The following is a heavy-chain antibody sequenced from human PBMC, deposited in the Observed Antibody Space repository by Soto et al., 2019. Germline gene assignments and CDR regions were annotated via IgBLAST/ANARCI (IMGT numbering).Heavy chain of an antibody. CDR2: IGSRGDST. CDR1: GFTSSSFA. J-gene: IGHJ4*02. D-gene: IGHD6-19*01. V-gene: IGHV3-23*01. CDR3: AKDLIYGYNSGRPFDS. Sequence: GGSLRLSCAASGFTSSSFAMSWVRQAPGKGLEWVSAIGSRGDSTYYADSVKGRFTISRDNSKNTLYLQMNSLRAEDTAVYYCAKDLIYGYNSGRPFDSWGQGTLVTVSS.